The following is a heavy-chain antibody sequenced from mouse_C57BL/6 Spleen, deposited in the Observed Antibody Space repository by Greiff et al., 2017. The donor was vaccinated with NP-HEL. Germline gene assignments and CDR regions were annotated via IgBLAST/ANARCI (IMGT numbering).Heavy chain of an antibody. D-gene: IGHD2-3*01. Sequence: EVHLVESGGGLVQPGGSMKLSCVASGFTFSNYWMNWVRQSPEKGLEWVAQIRLKSDNYATHYAESVKGRFTISRDDSKSSVYLQMNNLRAEDTGIYYCTGPYDGSWYFDVWGTGTTVTVSS. J-gene: IGHJ1*03. V-gene: IGHV6-3*01. CDR3: TGPYDGSWYFDV. CDR2: IRLKSDNYAT. CDR1: GFTFSNYW.